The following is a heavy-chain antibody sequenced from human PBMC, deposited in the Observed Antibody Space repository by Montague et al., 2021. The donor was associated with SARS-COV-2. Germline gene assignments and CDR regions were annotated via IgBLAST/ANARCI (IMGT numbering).Heavy chain of an antibody. V-gene: IGHV4-34*01. CDR1: GGSFSGYC. Sequence: SETLSLTCAVYGGSFSGYCWSWIRLPPGKGLEWIGEVTHRGNTNYNPSLKSPVTISLDTSNNHFSLKLSSVTAADTAVYYCARAPLHEVAADTPFDLWGQGTLVTVSS. CDR2: VTHRGNT. J-gene: IGHJ4*02. D-gene: IGHD2-15*01. CDR3: ARAPLHEVAADTPFDL.